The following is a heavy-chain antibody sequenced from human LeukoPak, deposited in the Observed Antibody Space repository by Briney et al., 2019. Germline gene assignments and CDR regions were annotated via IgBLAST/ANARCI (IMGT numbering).Heavy chain of an antibody. J-gene: IGHJ4*02. CDR1: GGSISSYS. CDR2: IYNSGST. V-gene: IGHV4-59*01. CDR3: ARLLSVSSNGYYFDY. Sequence: SETLSLTCIVSGGSISSYSWNWIRQSPGKGLEWVGYIYNSGSTNYNPSLKSRVTISEDTSKNQFSLKLTSVAAADTAVYYCARLLSVSSNGYYFDYWGQGTLVTVSS. D-gene: IGHD2-2*03.